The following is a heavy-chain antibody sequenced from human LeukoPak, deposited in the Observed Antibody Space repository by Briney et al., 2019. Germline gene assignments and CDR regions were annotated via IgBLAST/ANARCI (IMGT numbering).Heavy chain of an antibody. CDR2: ISGSGGST. D-gene: IGHD6-13*01. V-gene: IGHV3-23*01. CDR3: TKPIAAVDY. J-gene: IGHJ4*02. Sequence: QSGGSLRLSCAASGFTFSSYAMSWVRQAPGKGLEWVSAISGSGGSTYYADSVKGRFTISRDNSKNTPYLQMNSLRAEDTAVYYCTKPIAAVDYWGQGTLVTVSS. CDR1: GFTFSSYA.